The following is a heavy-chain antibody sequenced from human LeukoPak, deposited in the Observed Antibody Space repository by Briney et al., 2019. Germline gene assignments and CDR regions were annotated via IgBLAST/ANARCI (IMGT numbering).Heavy chain of an antibody. D-gene: IGHD1-26*01. J-gene: IGHJ4*02. Sequence: SETLSLTCAVYGESLSKYYWTWIRQSPGKGLEWIGEINHRGSTDLNPSLKSRVTLSVDTSKHQFSLKLTSVTAADAAVYYCASSVGSTDYWGQGTLITVSS. CDR2: INHRGST. V-gene: IGHV4-34*01. CDR3: ASSVGSTDY. CDR1: GESLSKYY.